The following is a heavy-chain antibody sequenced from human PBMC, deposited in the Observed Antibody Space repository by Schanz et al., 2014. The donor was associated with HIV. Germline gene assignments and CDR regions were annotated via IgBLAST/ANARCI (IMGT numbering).Heavy chain of an antibody. D-gene: IGHD1-26*01. CDR3: AASMYNGSYGTHYYFDL. V-gene: IGHV1-69*01. CDR1: GGTFTNYA. J-gene: IGHJ2*01. Sequence: QVQLVQSGAAVKTPGSSVKVSCKASGGTFTNYAISWVRQAPGQGLQWMGGIIPFFGTANYAQTLQGRLTIPADESTGTAYMDLTSLRYEDTALYYCAASMYNGSYGTHYYFDLWGRGTLVTVSS. CDR2: IIPFFGTA.